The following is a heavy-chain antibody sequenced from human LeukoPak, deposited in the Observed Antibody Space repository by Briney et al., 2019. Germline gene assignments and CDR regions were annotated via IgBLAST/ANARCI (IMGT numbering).Heavy chain of an antibody. CDR2: IYYSGST. Sequence: SETLSPTCTVSGGSISSSSYYWGWIRQPPGKGLEWIGSIYYSGSTYYNPSLKSRVTISVDTSKNQFSLKLSSVTAADTAVYYCTTDSSQLLPFDYWGQGTLVTVSS. CDR1: GGSISSSSYY. D-gene: IGHD2-2*01. V-gene: IGHV4-39*07. CDR3: TTDSSQLLPFDY. J-gene: IGHJ4*02.